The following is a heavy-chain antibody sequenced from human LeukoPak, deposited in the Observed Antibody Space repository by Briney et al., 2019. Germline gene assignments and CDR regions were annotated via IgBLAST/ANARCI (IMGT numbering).Heavy chain of an antibody. D-gene: IGHD3-22*01. CDR2: ISNTGDII. Sequence: GGSLRLSCAASGFTFSNYEMNWVRQAPGKGLEWISHISNTGDIIHYPDSVKGRFTISRDNPKKSLYLQMNSLRAEDTAVYYCVRDRGWLSNPGYFDYWGQGTLVTVSS. V-gene: IGHV3-48*03. CDR3: VRDRGWLSNPGYFDY. CDR1: GFTFSNYE. J-gene: IGHJ4*02.